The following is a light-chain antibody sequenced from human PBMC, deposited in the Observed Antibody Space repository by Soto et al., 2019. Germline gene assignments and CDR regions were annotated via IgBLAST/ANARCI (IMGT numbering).Light chain of an antibody. V-gene: IGLV2-14*01. CDR1: SSDVGGYSY. CDR2: DVS. CDR3: SSYTCSSAYV. J-gene: IGLJ1*01. Sequence: QSALTQPASVSGSPGQSITISCTGTSSDVGGYSYVSWYQQHPGKAPKLIIYDVSNRPARVSNGFSGSKSGNTASLTISGLQAGNESDSYCSSYTCSSAYVFGPGTKLTVL.